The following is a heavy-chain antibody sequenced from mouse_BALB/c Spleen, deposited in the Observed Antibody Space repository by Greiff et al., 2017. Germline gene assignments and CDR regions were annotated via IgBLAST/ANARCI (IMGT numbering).Heavy chain of an antibody. V-gene: IGHV2-9*02. CDR3: ARDKGYDYVFDY. Sequence: VMLVESGPGLVAPSQSLSITCTVSGFSLTSYGVHWVRQPPGKGLEWLGVIWAGGSTNYNSALMSRLSISKDNSKSQVFLKMNSLQTDDTAMYYCARDKGYDYVFDYWGQGTTLTVSS. D-gene: IGHD2-4*01. CDR1: GFSLTSYG. CDR2: IWAGGST. J-gene: IGHJ2*01.